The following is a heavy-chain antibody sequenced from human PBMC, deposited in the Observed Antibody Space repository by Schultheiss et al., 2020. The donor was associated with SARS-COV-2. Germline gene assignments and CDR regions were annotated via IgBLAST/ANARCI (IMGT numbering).Heavy chain of an antibody. CDR2: ISSSSSTI. CDR1: GFTFSSYS. D-gene: IGHD6-19*01. V-gene: IGHV3-48*02. J-gene: IGHJ6*02. CDR3: ARDVDSSAWNGMDV. Sequence: GGSLRLSCAASGFTFSSYSMNWVRQAPGNGLEWVSYISSSSSTIYYADSVKGRFTISRDNAKNSLYLQMNSLRDEDTAVYYCARDVDSSAWNGMDVWGQGTTVTVSS.